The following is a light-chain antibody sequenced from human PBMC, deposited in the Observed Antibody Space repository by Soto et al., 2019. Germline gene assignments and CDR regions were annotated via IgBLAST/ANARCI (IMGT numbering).Light chain of an antibody. CDR1: SSDVGLYDY. V-gene: IGLV2-14*03. Sequence: QSALAQPASVSGSPGQSITISCTGTSSDVGLYDYVSWFQQQHPGKAPKLLIYDVSNWPSGVSDRFSGSKSGNTASLTISGLRAEDEADYYCSSFTSSSTFVFGTATKLTVL. CDR3: SSFTSSSTFV. CDR2: DVS. J-gene: IGLJ1*01.